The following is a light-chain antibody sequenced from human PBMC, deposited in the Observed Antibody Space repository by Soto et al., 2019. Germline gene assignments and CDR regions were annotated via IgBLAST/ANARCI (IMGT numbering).Light chain of an antibody. CDR1: QSVGNNY. CDR2: DAS. Sequence: EIVLTQSPGTLPLSPGERATLSCRASQSVGNNYLVWYQQQPGQAPRFLMYDASTRATGIPDRFSASGSGTDFTLTASRLEPEDFAVYYCQQYGSSPLTCGGGTKVEIK. J-gene: IGKJ4*01. CDR3: QQYGSSPLT. V-gene: IGKV3-20*01.